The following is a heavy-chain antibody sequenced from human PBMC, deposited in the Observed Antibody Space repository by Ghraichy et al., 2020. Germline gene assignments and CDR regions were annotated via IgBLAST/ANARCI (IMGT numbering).Heavy chain of an antibody. J-gene: IGHJ4*02. Sequence: GGSLRLSCAASGFTVSSNYMSWVRQAPGKGLEWVSVIYSGGSTYYADSVKGQFTITRDNSKNTLYLQMNSLRAEDTAVYYCARVGRSDVNGVNYFDYWGQGTLVTVSS. CDR3: ARVGRSDVNGVNYFDY. V-gene: IGHV3-53*01. D-gene: IGHD3-3*01. CDR2: IYSGGST. CDR1: GFTVSSNY.